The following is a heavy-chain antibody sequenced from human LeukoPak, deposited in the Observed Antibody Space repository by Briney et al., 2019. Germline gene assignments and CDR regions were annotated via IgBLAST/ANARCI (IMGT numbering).Heavy chain of an antibody. CDR3: AKKDFWSGYYPY. J-gene: IGHJ4*02. CDR2: IWYDGTKK. D-gene: IGHD3-3*01. V-gene: IGHV3-33*06. Sequence: PGGSLRLSCAASGSTFSGHGMHWVRQAPGKGLEWVAVIWYDGTKKYYADSVKGRFTISRDNSKNTLYLQMNSLRAEDTAVYYCAKKDFWSGYYPYWGQGTLVTVSS. CDR1: GSTFSGHG.